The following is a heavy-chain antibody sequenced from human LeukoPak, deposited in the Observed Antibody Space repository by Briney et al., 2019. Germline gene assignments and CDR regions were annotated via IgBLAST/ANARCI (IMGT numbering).Heavy chain of an antibody. CDR3: ARDGTGWSRDL. J-gene: IGHJ5*02. CDR1: GFTFSTYE. V-gene: IGHV3-48*03. CDR2: ISSSDSSR. Sequence: GGSLRLSCVVSGFTFSTYEMNWVRQAPGKGLEWVSYISSSDSSRYYADSVKGRFTISRDNAKNSLYLQMNSLRAEDTAVYYCARDGTGWSRDLWGQGTLVTVSS. D-gene: IGHD1/OR15-1a*01.